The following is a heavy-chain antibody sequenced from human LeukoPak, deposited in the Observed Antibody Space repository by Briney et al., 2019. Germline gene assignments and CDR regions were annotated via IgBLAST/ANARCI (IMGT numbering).Heavy chain of an antibody. Sequence: PGGSLRLSCAASGFTFSSYSMNWVRQAPGKGLEWVSYISSSSSTIYYADSVKGRFTISRDNAKNSLYLQMNSLRAEDTAVYYCARSSLGSGYGSMDVWGQGTTVTVSS. CDR3: ARSSLGSGYGSMDV. V-gene: IGHV3-48*04. CDR2: ISSSSSTI. CDR1: GFTFSSYS. D-gene: IGHD5-12*01. J-gene: IGHJ6*02.